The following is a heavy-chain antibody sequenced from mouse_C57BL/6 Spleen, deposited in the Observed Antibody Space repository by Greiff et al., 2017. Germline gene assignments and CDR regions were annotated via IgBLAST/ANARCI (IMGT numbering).Heavy chain of an antibody. J-gene: IGHJ3*01. CDR3: AREGYDYEGFAY. V-gene: IGHV1-47*01. Sequence: QVQLKESGAELVKPGASVKMSCKASGYTFTTYPIEWMKQNHGKSLEWIGNFHPYNDDTKYNEKFKGKATLTVEKSSSTVYLELSRLKSDDSAVYYCAREGYDYEGFAYWGQGTLVTVSA. CDR1: GYTFTTYP. D-gene: IGHD2-4*01. CDR2: FHPYNDDT.